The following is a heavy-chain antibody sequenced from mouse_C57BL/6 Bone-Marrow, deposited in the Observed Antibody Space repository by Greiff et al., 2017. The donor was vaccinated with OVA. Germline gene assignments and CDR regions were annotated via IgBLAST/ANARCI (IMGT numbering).Heavy chain of an antibody. D-gene: IGHD1-3*01. Sequence: EVHLVESGAELVRPGASVKLSCTASGFNIKDDYMHWVKQRPEPGLEWIGWIDPENGDTEYASKFQGKATITADTSSNTAYLQLSSLTSEDTAVYYCTTLYAWFAYWGQGTLVTVSA. CDR3: TTLYAWFAY. V-gene: IGHV14-4*01. J-gene: IGHJ3*01. CDR1: GFNIKDDY. CDR2: IDPENGDT.